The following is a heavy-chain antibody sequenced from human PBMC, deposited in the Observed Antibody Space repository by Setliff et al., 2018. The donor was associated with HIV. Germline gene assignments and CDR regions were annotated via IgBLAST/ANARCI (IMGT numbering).Heavy chain of an antibody. CDR2: IYYSGRT. D-gene: IGHD3-16*01. CDR3: ATIKPGGASFDN. CDR1: GGSISSYY. Sequence: SETLSLTCTVSGGSISSYYWSWIRQPPGKGLEWIGYIYYSGRTSYNPSLRSRLSMSVDTPNNQLSLQLSSVTAADTAIYYCATIKPGGASFDNWGQGTLVTVSS. J-gene: IGHJ4*02. V-gene: IGHV4-59*08.